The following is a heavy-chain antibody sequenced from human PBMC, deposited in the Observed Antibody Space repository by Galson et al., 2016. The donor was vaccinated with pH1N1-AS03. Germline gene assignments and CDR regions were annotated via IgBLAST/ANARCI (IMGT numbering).Heavy chain of an antibody. CDR1: GYRFTSYW. J-gene: IGHJ4*02. V-gene: IGHV5-51*01. Sequence: QSGAEVKKPGESLKISCKGSGYRFTSYWIGWVRQMPGKGLEWMGVIYPGDSGTRYSPSFQGRVTISVDKSISTAYLQWSSLKASDTAMYYCAIRVDFWSGLPYYFYYWGQGTLVTVSS. CDR3: AIRVDFWSGLPYYFYY. D-gene: IGHD3-3*01. CDR2: IYPGDSGT.